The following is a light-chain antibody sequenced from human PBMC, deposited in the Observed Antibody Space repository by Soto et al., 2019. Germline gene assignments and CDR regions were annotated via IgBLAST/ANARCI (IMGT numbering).Light chain of an antibody. Sequence: QSVLTQPRSVSGSPGQSVTISCTGTSSDVGGYNYVSWYQQHPGKAPQLMIHDVSQRPSGVPNRFSGSKSGNTASLTISGLQAEDEADYYCSSYAGNSAFHVVFGGGTKLTVL. J-gene: IGLJ2*01. CDR2: DVS. CDR3: SSYAGNSAFHVV. V-gene: IGLV2-11*01. CDR1: SSDVGGYNY.